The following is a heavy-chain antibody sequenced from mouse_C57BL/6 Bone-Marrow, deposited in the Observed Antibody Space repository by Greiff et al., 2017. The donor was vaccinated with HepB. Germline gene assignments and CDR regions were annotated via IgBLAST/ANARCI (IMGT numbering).Heavy chain of an antibody. CDR1: GFTFSSYA. D-gene: IGHD4-1*01. CDR3: ARDALNWDVRFAY. J-gene: IGHJ3*01. V-gene: IGHV5-4*01. Sequence: EVQRVESGGGLVKPGGSLKLSCAASGFTFSSYAMSWVRQTPEKRLEWVATISDGGSYTYYPDNVKGRFTISRDNAKNNLYLQMSHLKSEDTAMYYCARDALNWDVRFAYWGQGTLVTVSA. CDR2: ISDGGSYT.